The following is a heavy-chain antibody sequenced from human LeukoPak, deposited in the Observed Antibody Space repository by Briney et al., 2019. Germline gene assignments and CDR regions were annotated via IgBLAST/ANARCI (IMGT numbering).Heavy chain of an antibody. J-gene: IGHJ4*02. CDR1: GYTFTSYG. Sequence: ASVKVSCKASGYTFTSYGLSWVRQAPGQGLEWMGRISAYKGNTNYAQKLQGRVTMTTDTSTSTAYIELRSLRSDDTAVFYWATYYYGSGCSHLWGQGTLVTVSS. D-gene: IGHD3-10*01. CDR2: ISAYKGNT. V-gene: IGHV1-18*04. CDR3: ATYYYGSGCSHL.